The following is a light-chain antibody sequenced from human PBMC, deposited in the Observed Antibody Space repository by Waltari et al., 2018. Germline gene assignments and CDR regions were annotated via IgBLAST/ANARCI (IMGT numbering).Light chain of an antibody. J-gene: IGKJ1*01. CDR1: QSVSTY. CDR3: QKYGTLPAT. CDR2: DAS. Sequence: EIVLTQSPGTLSLSPGQRATLSCRASQSVSTYLAWYQQKPGQAPRLLIYDASTRATGIPDRFSGSGSGTDFSLIISRLESEDFAVYYCQKYGTLPATFGQGTKVEI. V-gene: IGKV3-20*01.